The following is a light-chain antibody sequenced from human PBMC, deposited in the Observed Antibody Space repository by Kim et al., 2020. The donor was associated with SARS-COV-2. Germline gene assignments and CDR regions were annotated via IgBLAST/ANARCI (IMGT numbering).Light chain of an antibody. Sequence: EVVMTQSPATLSVSPGERATLSCRASQSVGNNLAWYQQKPGQAPRLLIYGASTRATGIPARIYGSGSGTEFTLSISSLQSEDSAVYYCQQYNNWPPLTFGGGTKVEI. CDR1: QSVGNN. V-gene: IGKV3-15*01. CDR3: QQYNNWPPLT. J-gene: IGKJ4*01. CDR2: GAS.